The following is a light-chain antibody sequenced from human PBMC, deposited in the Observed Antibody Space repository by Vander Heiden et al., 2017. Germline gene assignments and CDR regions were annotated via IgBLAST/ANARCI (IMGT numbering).Light chain of an antibody. CDR2: EVT. J-gene: IGLJ2*01. Sequence: QSALTQPASASASPGQSVTISCTGTSTDVGGYNYVSGYQHHPGRAPKLMIYEVTKRSSGVPARFSGSKSGNTASLTVSGLQADDEADYYCTSYAGSDTLVFGGGTKLTVL. CDR3: TSYAGSDTLV. CDR1: STDVGGYNY. V-gene: IGLV2-8*01.